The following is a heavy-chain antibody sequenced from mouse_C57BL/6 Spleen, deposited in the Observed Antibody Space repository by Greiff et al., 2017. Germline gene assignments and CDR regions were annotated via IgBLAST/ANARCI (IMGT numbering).Heavy chain of an antibody. CDR3: ARWGETDWYFDV. CDR1: GFTFSDYG. Sequence: EVQVVESGGGLVKPGGSLKLSCAASGFTFSDYGMHWVRQAPEKGLEWVAYISSGSSTIYYADTVKGGVTISKDNAKNTLFLQMTSLRSEDTAMDCCARWGETDWYFDVWGTGTTVTVSS. CDR2: ISSGSSTI. V-gene: IGHV5-17*01. J-gene: IGHJ1*03.